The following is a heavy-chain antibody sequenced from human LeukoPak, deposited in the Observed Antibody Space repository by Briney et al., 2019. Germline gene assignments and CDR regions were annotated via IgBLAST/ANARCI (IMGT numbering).Heavy chain of an antibody. J-gene: IGHJ4*02. D-gene: IGHD2-21*02. CDR1: GFTFSDYH. Sequence: PGGSLRLSCAASGFTFSDYHMSWIRQAPGKGLEWVSYIISRTGYKNHADSVKGRFTISRDNVKNSLYLQMRSLRAEDTAVYYCARLTSGGDYAFDYWGQGTLVTVSS. CDR2: IISRTGYK. V-gene: IGHV3-11*06. CDR3: ARLTSGGDYAFDY.